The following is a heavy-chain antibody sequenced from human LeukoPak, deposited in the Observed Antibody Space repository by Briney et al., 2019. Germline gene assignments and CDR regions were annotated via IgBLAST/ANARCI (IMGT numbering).Heavy chain of an antibody. CDR2: IWYDGSNK. CDR1: GFTFSSYG. D-gene: IGHD3-9*01. V-gene: IGHV3-33*01. Sequence: PGRSLRLSCAASGFTFSSYGMHWVRQAPGKGLEWVAVIWYDGSNKCYADSVKGRFTISRDNSKNTLYLQMNSLRAEDTAVYYCARDQDYDILTGYYSPYYYYGMDVWGQGTTVTVSS. J-gene: IGHJ6*02. CDR3: ARDQDYDILTGYYSPYYYYGMDV.